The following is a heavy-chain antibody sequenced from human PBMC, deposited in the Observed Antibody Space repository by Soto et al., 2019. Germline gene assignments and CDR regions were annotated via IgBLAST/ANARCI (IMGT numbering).Heavy chain of an antibody. J-gene: IGHJ4*02. D-gene: IGHD5-12*01. CDR3: ARVFYGGYISYYFDY. CDR1: GGSISSYY. V-gene: IGHV4-59*01. Sequence: SETLSLTCTVSGGSISSYYWSWIRQPPGKGLEWIGYIYYSGSTNYNPSLKSRVSISVDTSKNQFSLKLSSVTAADTAVYYCARVFYGGYISYYFDYWGQGTLVTVSS. CDR2: IYYSGST.